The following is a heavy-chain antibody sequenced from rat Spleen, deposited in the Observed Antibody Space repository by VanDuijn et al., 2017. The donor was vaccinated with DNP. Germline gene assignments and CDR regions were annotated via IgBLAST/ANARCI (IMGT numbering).Heavy chain of an antibody. CDR1: GFTFNKYW. V-gene: IGHV5-31*01. J-gene: IGHJ2*01. Sequence: EVQLVESGGDLVQPGRSLKVSCVVSGFTFNKYWMTWIRQVPGKGLEWVASITTSGDSTYSPESVKGRFTISRDNAKNTLYLQMNSLRSEDTATYYCARGGRSYFDYWGQGVMVTVSS. CDR2: ITTSGDST. D-gene: IGHD1-11*01. CDR3: ARGGRSYFDY.